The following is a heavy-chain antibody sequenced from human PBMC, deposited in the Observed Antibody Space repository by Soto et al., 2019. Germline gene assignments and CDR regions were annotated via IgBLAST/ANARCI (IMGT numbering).Heavy chain of an antibody. Sequence: HPGGSLRLSCAASGFTFSSYAMHWVRQAPGKGLEWVAVISYDGSKKYYADSVKGRFTIPRDNSKSTLYLQMNSLRPEDTAVYYCARLLRNIAVAGPLDYWGQGTLVTVSS. CDR2: ISYDGSKK. CDR1: GFTFSSYA. CDR3: ARLLRNIAVAGPLDY. V-gene: IGHV3-30-3*01. J-gene: IGHJ4*02. D-gene: IGHD6-19*01.